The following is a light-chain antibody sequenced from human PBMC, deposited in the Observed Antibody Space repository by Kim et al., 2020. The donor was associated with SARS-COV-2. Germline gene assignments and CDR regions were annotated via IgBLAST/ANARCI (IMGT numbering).Light chain of an antibody. CDR1: SPNNGKNN. J-gene: IGLJ2*01. Sequence: QKVTISCYGSSPNNGKNNVSWYKQLPGTAPNLLVYDNNKRPSGIPDRLSGSKSGTSATLGITGLQTGDEADYYCATWDSSLNGDVIFGGGTQLTVL. CDR3: ATWDSSLNGDVI. V-gene: IGLV1-51*01. CDR2: DNN.